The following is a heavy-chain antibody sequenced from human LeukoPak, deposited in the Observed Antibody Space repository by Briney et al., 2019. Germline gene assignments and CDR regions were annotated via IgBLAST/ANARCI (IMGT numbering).Heavy chain of an antibody. CDR3: ARDSIAVAGTIDY. CDR2: ISSNGSRK. CDR1: GFTFSSYA. J-gene: IGHJ4*02. Sequence: TGGSLRLSCAASGFTFSSYAMHWVRQAPGKGLEYVSAISSNGSRKYYANSVNGRFTISRDNSKNTLYLQMGSLRAEDMAVYYCARDSIAVAGTIDYWGQGTLVTVSS. D-gene: IGHD6-19*01. V-gene: IGHV3-64*01.